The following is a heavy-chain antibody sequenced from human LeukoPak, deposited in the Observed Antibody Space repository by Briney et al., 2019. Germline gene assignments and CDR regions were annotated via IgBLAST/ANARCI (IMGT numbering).Heavy chain of an antibody. CDR3: ARGRNLEWFDY. J-gene: IGHJ5*01. CDR1: GGSISSGGYY. D-gene: IGHD3-3*01. V-gene: IGHV4-31*03. CDR2: TYYSGST. Sequence: PSQTLSLTCTVSGGSISSGGYYWSWIRQHPGKGLEWIGYTYYSGSTYYNPSLESRVTISVDTSKNQFSLKLNSVTAADTAVYYCARGRNLEWFDYWGQGTLVTVSS.